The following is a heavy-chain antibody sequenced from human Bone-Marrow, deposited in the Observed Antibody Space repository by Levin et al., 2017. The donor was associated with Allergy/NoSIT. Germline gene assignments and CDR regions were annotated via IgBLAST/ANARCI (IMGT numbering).Heavy chain of an antibody. CDR2: IWYDGSDK. J-gene: IGHJ4*02. CDR3: ARTFSSWYPLFDQ. CDR1: GFIFSSYG. Sequence: GESLKISCAASGFIFSSYGMHWVRQAPGKGLEWVAVIWYDGSDKYYTDSVKGRFTISRDNSKNTLSLQMDSLRAEDTAVYYCARTFSSWYPLFDQWGQGTLVTVSS. D-gene: IGHD6-13*01. V-gene: IGHV3-33*01.